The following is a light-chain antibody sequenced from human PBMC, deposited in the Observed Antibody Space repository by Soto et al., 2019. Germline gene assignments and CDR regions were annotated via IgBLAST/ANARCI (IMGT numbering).Light chain of an antibody. J-gene: IGKJ1*01. CDR2: KAS. CDR1: QSINNY. CDR3: QHYNSYSEA. Sequence: DIQMTQSPSTLSASVGDRVTITCRASQSINNYLAWYQQKPGKAPKLLIYKASSLESGVPSRFSGSGSGTECTLTISSLQPDDVATYYCQHYNSYSEAFGQGTKVDIK. V-gene: IGKV1-5*03.